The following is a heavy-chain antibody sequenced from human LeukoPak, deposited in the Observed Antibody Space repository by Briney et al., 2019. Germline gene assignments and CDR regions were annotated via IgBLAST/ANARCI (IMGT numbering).Heavy chain of an antibody. V-gene: IGHV3-74*01. J-gene: IGHJ4*02. CDR1: GFTFSSHW. CDR2: INIDGSSI. D-gene: IGHD1-26*01. Sequence: GGSLGLSCAASGFTFSSHWMHWVRQVPGKGLVWVSRINIDGSSISYADAVKGRFIISRDNAKNTLYLQMNSLRAEDTAVYYCARSWDVDYWGQGTLVTVSS. CDR3: ARSWDVDY.